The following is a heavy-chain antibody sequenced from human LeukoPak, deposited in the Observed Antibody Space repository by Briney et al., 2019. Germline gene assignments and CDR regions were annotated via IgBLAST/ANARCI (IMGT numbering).Heavy chain of an antibody. Sequence: SETLSLTCTVSGGSISSGGYYWSWIRQHPGKGLEWIGYIYYSGSTYYNPSLKSRVTISVDTSKNQFSLKLSSVTAADAAVYYCXRXXXXXGXXXXDXWGQXTLVTVSS. D-gene: IGHD2-15*01. V-gene: IGHV4-31*03. CDR3: XRXXXXXGXXXXDX. CDR1: GGSISSGGYY. CDR2: IYYSGST. J-gene: IGHJ4*02.